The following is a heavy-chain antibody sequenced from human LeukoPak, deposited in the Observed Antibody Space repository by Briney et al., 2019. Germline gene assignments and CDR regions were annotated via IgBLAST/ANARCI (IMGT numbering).Heavy chain of an antibody. Sequence: PSGTLSLTCAVSGGSISSSNWWSWVRQPPGKGLEWIGEIYHSGSTNYNPSLKSRVTISVDKSKNQFSLKLSSVTAADTAVYYCARDCSGGSCYGAFDIWGQGTMVTVSS. D-gene: IGHD2-15*01. CDR2: IYHSGST. V-gene: IGHV4-4*02. J-gene: IGHJ3*02. CDR1: GGSISSSNW. CDR3: ARDCSGGSCYGAFDI.